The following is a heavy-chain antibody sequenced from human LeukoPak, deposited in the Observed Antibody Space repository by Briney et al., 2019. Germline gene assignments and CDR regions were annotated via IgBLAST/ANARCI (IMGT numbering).Heavy chain of an antibody. CDR1: RYTLTSYY. J-gene: IGHJ4*02. CDR2: IHPSGGST. V-gene: IGHV1-46*01. D-gene: IGHD5-12*01. Sequence: SSVKVSCKASRYTLTSYYMHWLGQAPGQGLEWMGLIHPSGGSTSYAQKFQGRVTMTRDTSTSTVYMELSSLRSEDTAVYYCARSDKRGYSGYDLDYWGQGTLVTVSS. CDR3: ARSDKRGYSGYDLDY.